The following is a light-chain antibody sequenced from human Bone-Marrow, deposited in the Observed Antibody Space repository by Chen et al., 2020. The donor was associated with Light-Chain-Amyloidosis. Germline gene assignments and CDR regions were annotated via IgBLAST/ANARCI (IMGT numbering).Light chain of an antibody. CDR3: QQYGSSPGT. Sequence: EIVLTQSPGTLSLSPGERATLSCRASQTVNSNYLAWFQQKAGQAPRLLIYGASSRATDIPDRFSGSGSGTDFTLTINRLEPEDFAVYDCQQYGSSPGTFGQGTKVEIK. V-gene: IGKV3-20*01. CDR2: GAS. J-gene: IGKJ1*01. CDR1: QTVNSNY.